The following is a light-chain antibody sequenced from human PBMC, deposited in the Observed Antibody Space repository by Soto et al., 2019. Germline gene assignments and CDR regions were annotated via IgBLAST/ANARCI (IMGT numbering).Light chain of an antibody. Sequence: QSALTQPASVSGSPGQSITISCTGTSSDVGGYNYVSCYQQHPGKTPILMIYDVSNRPSGVSNPFSGSKSGNTASLTISGLQAEDEADYYFSSYTSGSTDVFGTGTKLTVL. CDR3: SSYTSGSTDV. CDR2: DVS. J-gene: IGLJ1*01. CDR1: SSDVGGYNY. V-gene: IGLV2-14*01.